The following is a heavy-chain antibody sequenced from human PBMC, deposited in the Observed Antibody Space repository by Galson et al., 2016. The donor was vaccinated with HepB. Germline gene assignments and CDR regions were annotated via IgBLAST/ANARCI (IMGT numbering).Heavy chain of an antibody. Sequence: SLRLSCAVSGFTFSSYGIHWVRQAPGKGLEWVAVISYDGSNKYYADSVKGRFTISRDNSKNTLYLQMNSLRAEDTAMYYCAKRPHSSGWGHVDPCGQGTLVIVSS. CDR3: AKRPHSSGWGHVDP. D-gene: IGHD6-19*01. V-gene: IGHV3-30*18. CDR2: ISYDGSNK. J-gene: IGHJ5*02. CDR1: GFTFSSYG.